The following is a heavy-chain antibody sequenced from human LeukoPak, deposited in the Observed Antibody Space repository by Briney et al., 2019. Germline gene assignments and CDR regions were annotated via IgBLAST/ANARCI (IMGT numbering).Heavy chain of an antibody. D-gene: IGHD6-13*01. CDR3: ARGAAADLDY. Sequence: PSETLSLTCTVSGGSISSYHWSWIRQPPGKGLEWIGYIYYSGSTNYNPSLKSRVTISVDTSKNQFSLKLSSVTAADTAVYYCARGAAADLDYWGQGTLVTVSS. CDR1: GGSISSYH. V-gene: IGHV4-59*01. CDR2: IYYSGST. J-gene: IGHJ4*02.